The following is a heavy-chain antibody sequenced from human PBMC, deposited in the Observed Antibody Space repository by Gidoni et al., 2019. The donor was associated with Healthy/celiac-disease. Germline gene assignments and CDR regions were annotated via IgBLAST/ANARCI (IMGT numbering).Heavy chain of an antibody. CDR1: GYTFTSYG. J-gene: IGHJ6*03. V-gene: IGHV1-18*01. Sequence: QVQLVQSGAEVKTPGASVKVSCKASGYTFTSYGISWVRQAPGQGLEWMGWIRAYNGNTNYAQKLQGRVTMTTDTSTSTAYMELRSLRSDDTAVYYCARGLSSGWNRDYYYYMDVWGKGTTVTVSS. CDR2: IRAYNGNT. CDR3: ARGLSSGWNRDYYYYMDV. D-gene: IGHD6-19*01.